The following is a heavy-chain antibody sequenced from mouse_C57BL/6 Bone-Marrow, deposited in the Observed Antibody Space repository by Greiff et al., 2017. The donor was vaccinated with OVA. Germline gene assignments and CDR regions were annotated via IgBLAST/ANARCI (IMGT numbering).Heavy chain of an antibody. Sequence: VQLKQSGAELVKPGASVKLSCKASGYTFTSYWMHWVKQRPGQGLEWIGSINPRSGYTKYNQKFKGKATLTADKSSSTAYMQLGSLTEEDSAVYYFAVSLLMAYWGQGTLVTVSA. J-gene: IGHJ3*01. CDR1: GYTFTSYW. CDR2: INPRSGYT. D-gene: IGHD2-10*01. CDR3: AVSLLMAY. V-gene: IGHV1-7*01.